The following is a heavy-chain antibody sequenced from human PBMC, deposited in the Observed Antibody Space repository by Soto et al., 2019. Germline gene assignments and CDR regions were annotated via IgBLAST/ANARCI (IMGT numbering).Heavy chain of an antibody. Sequence: QLVESGGGLVEPGGSLALSCAGSGFAFTNVWLHWVRQAPGKGLEWVGRIKSKPDGETTDYAAPVKGRFTISRDDATNSLYLKMNSLQTEDSGLYYCNTYSDYGGGHPHHWGQGTLVTVSS. CDR3: NTYSDYGGGHPHH. D-gene: IGHD3-3*01. J-gene: IGHJ5*02. CDR2: IKSKPDGETT. V-gene: IGHV3-15*07. CDR1: GFAFTNVW.